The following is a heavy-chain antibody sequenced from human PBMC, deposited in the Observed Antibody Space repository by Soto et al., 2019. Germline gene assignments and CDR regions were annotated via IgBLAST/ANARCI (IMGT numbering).Heavy chain of an antibody. CDR3: AFQWLHDAFDI. J-gene: IGHJ3*02. CDR1: GFTFRSYA. CDR2: ISYDGSNK. Sequence: PVGSLRLSCAASGFTFRSYAMHWVRQAPGKGLEWVAVISYDGSNKYYADSVKGRFTISRDNSKNTLYLQMNSLRAEDTAVYYCAFQWLHDAFDIWGQGTMVTVSS. V-gene: IGHV3-30-3*01. D-gene: IGHD3-22*01.